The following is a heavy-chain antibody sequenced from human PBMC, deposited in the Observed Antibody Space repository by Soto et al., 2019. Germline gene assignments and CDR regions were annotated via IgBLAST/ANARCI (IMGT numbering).Heavy chain of an antibody. J-gene: IGHJ4*02. D-gene: IGHD5-12*01. CDR3: ARSLRGYSGYSGY. V-gene: IGHV3-11*05. CDR2: ISSSGSDT. CDR1: GFTFSDYY. Sequence: QVQLVESGGGLVKPGGCLRLSCAASGFTFSDYYMSWIRQAPGKGLEWVSYISSSGSDTNYADSVKGRFTVSRDNAKNSLYLQMNSLIAEDTAVYYCARSLRGYSGYSGYWGQGTLVTVSS.